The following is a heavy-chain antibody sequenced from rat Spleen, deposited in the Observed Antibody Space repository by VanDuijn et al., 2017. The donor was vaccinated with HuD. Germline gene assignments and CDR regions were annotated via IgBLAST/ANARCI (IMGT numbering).Heavy chain of an antibody. D-gene: IGHD1-10*01. CDR2: IWGNGNA. CDR3: ARTGPVTAVSVMDA. CDR1: GFSLSNYG. V-gene: IGHV2-13*01. Sequence: VSGFSLSNYGVFWVRQPPGKGLEWMGVIWGNGNANYNSVLKSRLSISRDTSKSQVFLKMNSLQTEDTAIYFCARTGPVTAVSVMDAWGQGTSVTVSS. J-gene: IGHJ4*01.